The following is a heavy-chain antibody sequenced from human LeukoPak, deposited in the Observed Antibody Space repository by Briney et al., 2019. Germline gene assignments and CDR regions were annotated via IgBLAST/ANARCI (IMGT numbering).Heavy chain of an antibody. D-gene: IGHD3-16*01. CDR2: IYYSGST. CDR1: GGFINTYY. CDR3: ARGVELLGEGANWFDP. V-gene: IGHV4-59*01. J-gene: IGHJ5*02. Sequence: PSETLSLTCAVSGGFINTYYWNWIRQPPGKGLEWIGYIYYSGSTNYNPSLKSRVTISVDTSKKQFSLKLSSVTAADTAVYYCARGVELLGEGANWFDPWGQGTLVTVSS.